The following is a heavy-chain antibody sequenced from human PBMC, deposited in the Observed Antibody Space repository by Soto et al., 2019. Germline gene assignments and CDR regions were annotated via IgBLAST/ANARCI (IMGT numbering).Heavy chain of an antibody. J-gene: IGHJ3*02. V-gene: IGHV3-48*03. Sequence: GGSLRLSCAASGFTFSSYEMNWVRQAPGKGLEWVSYISSSGSTIYYADSVKGRFTISRDNAKNSLYLQMNSLRAEDTAVYYCARVGSDSVTYAFDIWGQGTMVTVSS. CDR3: ARVGSDSVTYAFDI. CDR1: GFTFSSYE. CDR2: ISSSGSTI. D-gene: IGHD1-26*01.